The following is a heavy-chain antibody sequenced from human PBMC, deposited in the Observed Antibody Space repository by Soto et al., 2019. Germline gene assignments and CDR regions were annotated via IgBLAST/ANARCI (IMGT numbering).Heavy chain of an antibody. D-gene: IGHD6-19*01. Sequence: LRLSCAASGFTFSSYGMHWVRQAPGKGLEWVAVIWYDGRNTHYADSVKGRFTISRDSSKNTVSLEMTSLRAEDTAVYYCAKGGRQWLVTSDFNYWGQGALVTVSS. V-gene: IGHV3-33*06. CDR2: IWYDGRNT. CDR1: GFTFSSYG. CDR3: AKGGRQWLVTSDFNY. J-gene: IGHJ4*02.